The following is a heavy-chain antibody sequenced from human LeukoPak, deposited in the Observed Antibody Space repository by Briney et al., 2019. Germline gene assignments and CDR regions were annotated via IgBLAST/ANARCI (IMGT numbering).Heavy chain of an antibody. CDR3: AKDLAGYSNDRDFGMDV. V-gene: IGHV3-30*18. D-gene: IGHD4-11*01. Sequence: GRSLRLSCAGSGFTFNSYGMHWVRQAPGKGLEWVAVISYDGRNKFYADSVKGRFTISRDNSKNTLYLQMNSLGAEDTALYHCAKDLAGYSNDRDFGMDVWGQGTTVTVSS. J-gene: IGHJ6*02. CDR2: ISYDGRNK. CDR1: GFTFNSYG.